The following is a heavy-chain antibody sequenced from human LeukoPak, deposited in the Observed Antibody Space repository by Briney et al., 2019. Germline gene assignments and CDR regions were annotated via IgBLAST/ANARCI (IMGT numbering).Heavy chain of an antibody. Sequence: ASVKVSCKASGYPFTGYYLHWVRQAPGQGLEWMGWINPNSGFTNYAQKFQGRVTMTRDTSISTAYMVRSRLRSDDPAVYYCARLADCSSSSCRSFDYWGQGTLVTVSS. CDR3: ARLADCSSSSCRSFDY. CDR1: GYPFTGYY. D-gene: IGHD2-2*01. V-gene: IGHV1-2*02. J-gene: IGHJ4*02. CDR2: INPNSGFT.